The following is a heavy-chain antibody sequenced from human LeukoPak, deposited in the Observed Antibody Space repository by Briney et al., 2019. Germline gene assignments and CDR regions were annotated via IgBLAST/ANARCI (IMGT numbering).Heavy chain of an antibody. Sequence: GGSLRLSCAASGFTFSNYWMSWVRQAPGKGLEWVAFIRYDGSNKYYADSVKGRFTISRDNSKNTLYLQMNSLRAEDTAVYYCAKEGIRFLEYAAFDYWGQGTLVTVSS. D-gene: IGHD3-3*01. CDR2: IRYDGSNK. CDR1: GFTFSNYW. V-gene: IGHV3-30*02. J-gene: IGHJ4*02. CDR3: AKEGIRFLEYAAFDY.